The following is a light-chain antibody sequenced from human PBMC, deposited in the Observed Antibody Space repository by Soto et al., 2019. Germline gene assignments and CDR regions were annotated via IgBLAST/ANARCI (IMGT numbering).Light chain of an antibody. CDR2: DAS. Sequence: EIVLTQSPATLSLSPGERATLSCRASQSVSSYLAWYQQKPGQAPRLLIYDASNRATGIPARFSGSGSGTDFTHTISSLEPEDFAVYYCQHRSNWPLTFGGGTKVDIK. CDR3: QHRSNWPLT. J-gene: IGKJ4*01. V-gene: IGKV3-11*01. CDR1: QSVSSY.